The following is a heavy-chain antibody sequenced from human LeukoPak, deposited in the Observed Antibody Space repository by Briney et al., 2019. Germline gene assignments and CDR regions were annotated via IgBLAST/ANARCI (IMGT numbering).Heavy chain of an antibody. V-gene: IGHV4-34*01. D-gene: IGHD6-19*01. Sequence: SETPSPIAALYGGSSSGENGACIGDSSSKRMEWIGQINHSGSTNYNPSLKSRVTTSVDTSKNQFSLRVRSVTAADTAVYYCAREREESGAWYERPHFDYWGQGALVTVSS. J-gene: IGHJ4*02. CDR1: GGSSSGEN. CDR2: INHSGST. CDR3: AREREESGAWYERPHFDY.